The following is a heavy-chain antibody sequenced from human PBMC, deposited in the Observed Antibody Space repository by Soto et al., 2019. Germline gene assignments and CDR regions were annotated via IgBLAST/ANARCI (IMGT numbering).Heavy chain of an antibody. Sequence: PGGSLSLSYAASGCNFSSYAMSWVRQAPGKGLEWVSVISGSGGSTHYVDSVKGRFTISRDNSKNTLYLQMNSLRAEDTAVYYCAKDAGRFLEWFLPFDSWGQGSLVTVSS. CDR3: AKDAGRFLEWFLPFDS. J-gene: IGHJ4*02. CDR1: GCNFSSYA. D-gene: IGHD3-3*01. V-gene: IGHV3-23*01. CDR2: ISGSGGST.